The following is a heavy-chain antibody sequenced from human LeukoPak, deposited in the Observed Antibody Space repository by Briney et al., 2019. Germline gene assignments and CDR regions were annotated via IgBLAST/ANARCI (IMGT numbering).Heavy chain of an antibody. CDR1: GFTLSDYA. CDR3: ARDYGSGYYYYYYGMDV. Sequence: GGCLRLSCATSGFTLSDYAMSWVRQAPGKGLEWVSVISDTGSAAYYADSVKGRFTISRDSSKNMLYLQMNSLRAEDTAVYYCARDYGSGYYYYYYGMDVWGQGTTVTVSS. V-gene: IGHV3-23*01. CDR2: ISDTGSAA. D-gene: IGHD3-10*01. J-gene: IGHJ6*02.